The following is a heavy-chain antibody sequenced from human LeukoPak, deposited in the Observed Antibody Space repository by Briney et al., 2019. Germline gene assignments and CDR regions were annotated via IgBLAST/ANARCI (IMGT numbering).Heavy chain of an antibody. J-gene: IGHJ4*02. CDR3: ARGRGSGSYYNDPYDY. CDR2: ISAYNGNT. D-gene: IGHD3-10*01. Sequence: ASVKVSCKASGYTFTSYGISWVRQAPGQGLEWMGWISAYNGNTNYAQKLQGRVTMTTDTSTSTAYMELRSLRSDDTAVYYCARGRGSGSYYNDPYDYWGQGTLVTVSS. CDR1: GYTFTSYG. V-gene: IGHV1-18*01.